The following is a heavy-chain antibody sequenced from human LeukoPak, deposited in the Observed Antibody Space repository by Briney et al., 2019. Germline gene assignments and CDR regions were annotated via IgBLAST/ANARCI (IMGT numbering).Heavy chain of an antibody. J-gene: IGHJ5*02. D-gene: IGHD2-2*01. Sequence: PGGSLRLSRAASGFTFSSYSMNWGRQAPGKGLEWVSSISSSSSYIYYADSVKGRFTISRDNAKNSLYLQMNSLRAEDTAVYYCARGAVGVVVPAAQARFDPWGQGTLFTVSS. CDR1: GFTFSSYS. CDR3: ARGAVGVVVPAAQARFDP. CDR2: ISSSSSYI. V-gene: IGHV3-21*01.